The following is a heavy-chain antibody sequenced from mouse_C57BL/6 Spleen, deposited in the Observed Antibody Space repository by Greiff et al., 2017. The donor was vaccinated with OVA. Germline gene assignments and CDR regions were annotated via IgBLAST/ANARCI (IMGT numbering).Heavy chain of an antibody. J-gene: IGHJ4*01. D-gene: IGHD2-12*01. CDR1: GYTFTSYW. CDR3: ASAPYSNDPDYAMDY. V-gene: IGHV1-64*01. Sequence: QVQLQQPGAELVKPGASVKLSCKASGYTFTSYWMHWVKQRPGQGLEWIGMIHPNSGSTTYNEQFKSKATLTVDKSSSTAYMQLSSLTSEDSAVYYCASAPYSNDPDYAMDYWGQGTSVTVSS. CDR2: IHPNSGST.